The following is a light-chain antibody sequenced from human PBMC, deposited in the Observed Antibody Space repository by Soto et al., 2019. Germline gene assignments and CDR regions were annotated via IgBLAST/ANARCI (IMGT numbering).Light chain of an antibody. V-gene: IGKV3-20*01. Sequence: EIVLTQSPGTLSLSPGERATLSCRASQSVSSSYLAWYQQKPGQAPRLLIYGASSRATGIPDRLCGSGSGTDFTLTISRLEPEDFAVYYCQQYGSSPRYTFGQVTMLEIK. CDR3: QQYGSSPRYT. CDR1: QSVSSSY. CDR2: GAS. J-gene: IGKJ2*01.